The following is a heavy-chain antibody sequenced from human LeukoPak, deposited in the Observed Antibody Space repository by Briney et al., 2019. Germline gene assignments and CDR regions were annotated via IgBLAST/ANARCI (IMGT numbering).Heavy chain of an antibody. J-gene: IGHJ4*02. D-gene: IGHD1/OR15-1a*01. CDR2: IIPIFGTA. Sequence: SVKVSCKASGGTFSSYAISWVRQAPGQGLEWMGGIIPIFGTANYAQKFQGRVAITADESTSTAYMELRSLRSEDTAVYYCARNELEHPFDYWGQGTLVTVSS. CDR3: ARNELEHPFDY. V-gene: IGHV1-69*01. CDR1: GGTFSSYA.